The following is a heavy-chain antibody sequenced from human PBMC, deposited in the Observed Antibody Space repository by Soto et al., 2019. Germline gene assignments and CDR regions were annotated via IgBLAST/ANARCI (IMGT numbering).Heavy chain of an antibody. Sequence: EVQLLESGGGLVQPGGSLRLSCAASGFTLSSYAMSWVRQAPGKGLEWVSAISGSGGTTYYADSVKGRFTISRDTSKNTLYLQMNSLRAEDTAVYYCAKVERYYYDSSGYYSSLLFWGQGTLVTVSS. J-gene: IGHJ4*02. CDR3: AKVERYYYDSSGYYSSLLF. V-gene: IGHV3-23*01. CDR1: GFTLSSYA. CDR2: ISGSGGTT. D-gene: IGHD3-22*01.